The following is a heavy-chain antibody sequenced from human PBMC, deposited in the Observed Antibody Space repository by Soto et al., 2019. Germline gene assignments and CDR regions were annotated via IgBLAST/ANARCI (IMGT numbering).Heavy chain of an antibody. CDR2: IYHSGST. V-gene: IGHV4-30-2*01. J-gene: IGHJ4*02. CDR3: AGTYYDILTGYSPGDY. Sequence: SETLSLTCAVSGGSISSGGYSWSWIRQPPGKGLEWIGYIYHSGSTYYNPSLKSRVTISVDRSKNQFSLKLSSVTAADTAVYYCAGTYYDILTGYSPGDYWGQGTLVTVPS. CDR1: GGSISSGGYS. D-gene: IGHD3-9*01.